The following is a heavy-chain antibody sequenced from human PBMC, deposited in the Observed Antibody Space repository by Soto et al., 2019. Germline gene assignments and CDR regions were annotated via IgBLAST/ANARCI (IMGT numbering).Heavy chain of an antibody. J-gene: IGHJ5*01. V-gene: IGHV4-59*01. D-gene: IGHD3-10*02. Sequence: QVQLQESGPGLVKPSETLSLTCTVSGGSISSYYWSWIRQPPGKGLEWIGFIFYSGSTSYNPSLKSRVTISIATSGYQFSLKLNSVTAADTAVYYCASMIGDPVLSFDSWGQGTLVAVSS. CDR1: GGSISSYY. CDR2: IFYSGST. CDR3: ASMIGDPVLSFDS.